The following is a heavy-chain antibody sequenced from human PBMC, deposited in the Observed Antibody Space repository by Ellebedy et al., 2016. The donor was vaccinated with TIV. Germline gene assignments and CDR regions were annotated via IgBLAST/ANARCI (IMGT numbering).Heavy chain of an antibody. CDR2: ISSSSSYT. J-gene: IGHJ4*02. CDR3: AKDLITGTARRGTVPDS. Sequence: GGSLRLXXAASGFTFSDYYMSWIRQAPGKGLEWVSYISSSSSYTKYADSVKGRFTISRDNAKNSLYLQMDSLRAADTAVYYCAKDLITGTARRGTVPDSWGQGTLVTVSS. CDR1: GFTFSDYY. D-gene: IGHD1-7*01. V-gene: IGHV3-11*05.